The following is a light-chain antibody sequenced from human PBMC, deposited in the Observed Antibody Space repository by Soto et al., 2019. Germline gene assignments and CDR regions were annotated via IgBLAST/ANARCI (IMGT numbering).Light chain of an antibody. CDR2: EVS. CDR3: SSYTSSSSVV. Sequence: QSALTQPASVSGSPGQSITISCTGTSSDVGGYNYVSWYQQHPGKAPKLMIYEVSNRPSGVSNRFSGSKSGNTASLTISGLHAEDEAYYYCSSYTSSSSVVFGGGTKVTVL. CDR1: SSDVGGYNY. V-gene: IGLV2-14*01. J-gene: IGLJ2*01.